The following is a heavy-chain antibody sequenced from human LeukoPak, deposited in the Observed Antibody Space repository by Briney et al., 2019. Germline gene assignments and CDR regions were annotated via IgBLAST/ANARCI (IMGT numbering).Heavy chain of an antibody. D-gene: IGHD5-24*01. CDR2: IKQDGSEK. CDR3: VRDRTLGVRDGFILA. CDR1: GFTFSSYW. V-gene: IGHV3-7*01. J-gene: IGHJ5*02. Sequence: QTGGSLRLSCAASGFTFSSYWMSWVRQAPGKGLEWVANIKQDGSEKYYVDSVKGRFTISRDNAKNSLSLQMSSLRVEDTAVYYCVRDRTLGVRDGFILAWGQGTLVTVSS.